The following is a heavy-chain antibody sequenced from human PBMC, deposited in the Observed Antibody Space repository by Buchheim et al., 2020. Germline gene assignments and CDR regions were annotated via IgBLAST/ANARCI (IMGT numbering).Heavy chain of an antibody. CDR2: ISYDGSNK. V-gene: IGHV3-30*04. CDR1: GFTFSSYA. Sequence: QVQLVESGGGVVQPGRSLRLSCAASGFTFSSYAMHWVRQAPGKGLEWVAVISYDGSNKYYAESVKGRFTISRDNSQHTLYLQMNSLRAEDTAVYYGARVRVSGGTLDYYYYYGMDVWGQGTT. J-gene: IGHJ6*02. D-gene: IGHD3-16*01. CDR3: ARVRVSGGTLDYYYYYGMDV.